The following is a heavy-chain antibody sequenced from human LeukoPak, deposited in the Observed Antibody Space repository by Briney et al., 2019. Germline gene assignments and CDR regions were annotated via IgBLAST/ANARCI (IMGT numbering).Heavy chain of an antibody. V-gene: IGHV3-23*01. J-gene: IGHJ4*02. CDR1: GFTFSSYA. CDR2: ISGSGGST. D-gene: IGHD3-10*01. Sequence: GGSLRLSCAASGFTFSSYAMSWVRQAPGKGLEWVSAISGSGGSTYYADSVKGRFTISRDNSKSTLSLQMSSLRAEDTAVYYCAKTLASGSGSYYSPDYWGQGTLVTVSS. CDR3: AKTLASGSGSYYSPDY.